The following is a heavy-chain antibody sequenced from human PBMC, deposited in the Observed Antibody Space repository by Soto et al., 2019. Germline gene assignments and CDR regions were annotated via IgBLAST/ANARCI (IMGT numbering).Heavy chain of an antibody. CDR2: IYYSGST. CDR3: ARTSRSSSAFDI. J-gene: IGHJ3*02. V-gene: IGHV4-31*03. Sequence: SETLSLTCTVSGGSISSGGYYWSWIRQHPGKGLEWIGYIYYSGSTYYNPSLKSRVTISVDTSKNQFSLKLSSVTAADTAVYYCARTSRSSSAFDIWGQGTMVTVSS. CDR1: GGSISSGGYY.